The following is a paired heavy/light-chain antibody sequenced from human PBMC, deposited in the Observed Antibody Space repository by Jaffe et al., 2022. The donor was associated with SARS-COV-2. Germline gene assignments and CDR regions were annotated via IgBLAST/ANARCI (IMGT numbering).Light chain of an antibody. CDR1: QGISSY. V-gene: IGKV1-9*01. CDR2: AAS. CDR3: QQLNSYLSIT. Sequence: DIQLTQSPSFLSASVGDRVTITCRASQGISSYLAWYQQKPGKAPKLLIYAASTLQSGVPSRFSGSGSGTEFTLTISSLQPEDFATYYCQQLNSYLSITFGQGTRLEIK. J-gene: IGKJ5*01.
Heavy chain of an antibody. CDR3: ARLQNHRGSYEVLRFDY. CDR2: IYWDDDK. V-gene: IGHV2-5*02. J-gene: IGHJ4*02. Sequence: QITLKESGPTLVKPTQTLTLTCTFSGFSLSTSGVGVGWIRQPPGKALEWLALIYWDDDKRYSPSLKSRLTITKDTSKNQVVLTMTNMDPVDTATYYCARLQNHRGSYEVLRFDYWGQGTLVTVSS. D-gene: IGHD1-26*01. CDR1: GFSLSTSGVG.